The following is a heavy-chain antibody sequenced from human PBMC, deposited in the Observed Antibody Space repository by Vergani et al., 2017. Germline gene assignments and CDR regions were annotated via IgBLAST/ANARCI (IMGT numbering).Heavy chain of an antibody. CDR2: IYYSGST. D-gene: IGHD3-3*01. Sequence: HLQLQESGSGLLTPSEPLSLPFPVSGCSINSIMFFWGWIRQPPGKGLEWIGRIYYSGSTNYNPSLKSRVTLSVDTSKNQFSLKLSSVTAADTAVYYCARGQYVLRCLEWSNWFDPWGQGTLVTVSS. V-gene: IGHV4-39*07. J-gene: IGHJ5*02. CDR1: GCSINSIMFF. CDR3: ARGQYVLRCLEWSNWFDP.